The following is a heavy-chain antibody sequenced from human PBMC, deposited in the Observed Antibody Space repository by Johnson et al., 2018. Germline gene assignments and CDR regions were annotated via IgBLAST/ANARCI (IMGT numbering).Heavy chain of an antibody. CDR3: AKARALYYFMDV. CDR1: GLTFSSYA. V-gene: IGHV3-9*01. Sequence: VQLGEAGGGVVQPGMSLRLSCAASGLTFSSYALHWVRQAPGKGMEWVAGSSWNSGSVGYGESVKGRFTISRDNAKNSLYPQMNSLRAENTALYYCAKARALYYFMDVWGKGTTVTVSS. J-gene: IGHJ6*03. CDR2: SSWNSGSV.